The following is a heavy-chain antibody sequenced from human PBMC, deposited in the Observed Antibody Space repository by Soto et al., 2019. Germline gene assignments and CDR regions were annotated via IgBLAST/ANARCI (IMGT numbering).Heavy chain of an antibody. CDR2: ISSSSSYI. V-gene: IGHV3-21*01. CDR1: GFTVSSYS. J-gene: IGHJ5*02. Sequence: SGGSLRLACAAAGFTVSSYSMNWVRQAPGKGLEWVSSISSSSSYIYYADSVKGRFTISRDNAKNSLYLQMNSLRAEDTAVYYCARDRGNDDYYDSRASLGVKFDPWGQGTLVTVSS. CDR3: ARDRGNDDYYDSRASLGVKFDP. D-gene: IGHD3-22*01.